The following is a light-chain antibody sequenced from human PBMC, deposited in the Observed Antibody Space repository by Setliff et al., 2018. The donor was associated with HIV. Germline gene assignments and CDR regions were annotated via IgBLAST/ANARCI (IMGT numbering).Light chain of an antibody. CDR3: SSYTSSSTYV. Sequence: QSALAQPASVSGSPGQSITISCTGTSSDVGGYNYVSWYQQHPGKAPKLMISDVSKRPSGVSSRFSGSKSGNTASLTISGLQTEDEADYYCSSYTSSSTYVFGTGTKV. V-gene: IGLV2-14*01. CDR1: SSDVGGYNY. CDR2: DVS. J-gene: IGLJ1*01.